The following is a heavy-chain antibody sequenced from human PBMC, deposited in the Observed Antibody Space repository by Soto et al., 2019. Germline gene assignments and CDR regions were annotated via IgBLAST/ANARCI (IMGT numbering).Heavy chain of an antibody. J-gene: IGHJ6*02. CDR2: IYPYGSET. Sequence: ESLKISCECSGDSFFTHWIGWVGQIPGKGLEWIGIIYPYGSETTYSPAFQGHVTISADKSTNTAYLQWSSLKASDTAIYYCARISPSYPYFYYGMDVWGQGTTVTVSS. D-gene: IGHD3-10*01. V-gene: IGHV5-51*06. CDR1: GDSFFTHW. CDR3: ARISPSYPYFYYGMDV.